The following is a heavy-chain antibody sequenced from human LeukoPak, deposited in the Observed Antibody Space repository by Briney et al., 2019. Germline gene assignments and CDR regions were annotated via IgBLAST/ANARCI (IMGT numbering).Heavy chain of an antibody. Sequence: GASVKVSCKASGYTFTSYDINWVGQATGQGLEWMGWMNPNSGNTGYAQKFQGRVNMTRNTSISTTYMELSSLKSEDTAVYYWARSLMHSRGREYIQDWGQGTLVTVPS. CDR3: ARSLMHSRGREYIQD. J-gene: IGHJ1*01. CDR1: GYTFTSYD. V-gene: IGHV1-8*01. CDR2: MNPNSGNT. D-gene: IGHD3-22*01.